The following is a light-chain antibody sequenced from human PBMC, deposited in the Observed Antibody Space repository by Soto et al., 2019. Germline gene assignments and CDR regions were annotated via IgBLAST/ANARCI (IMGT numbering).Light chain of an antibody. Sequence: EIVLTQSPGTLSLSPGERATLSCRATQSVSTTYLAWYQQKPGQAPRLLIYAGSTRATAIPDRFSGSWAGTDFTLTISRLEPEDFAVYYCQQYGSSPVTFGGGTKVEIK. V-gene: IGKV3-20*01. CDR2: AGS. J-gene: IGKJ4*01. CDR3: QQYGSSPVT. CDR1: QSVSTTY.